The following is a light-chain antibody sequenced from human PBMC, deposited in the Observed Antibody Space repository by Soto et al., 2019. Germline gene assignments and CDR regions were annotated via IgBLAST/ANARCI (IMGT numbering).Light chain of an antibody. V-gene: IGLV7-46*01. Sequence: VVTQEPSLTVSPGGTVTLTCGSSTGAVTSGHYPYWFQQKPGQAPRTLIYDTSNKHSWTPARFSGSLLGGKAALTLSGAQPEDEAEYYCLLSYSGARPVVFGGGT. CDR1: TGAVTSGHY. J-gene: IGLJ2*01. CDR3: LLSYSGARPVV. CDR2: DTS.